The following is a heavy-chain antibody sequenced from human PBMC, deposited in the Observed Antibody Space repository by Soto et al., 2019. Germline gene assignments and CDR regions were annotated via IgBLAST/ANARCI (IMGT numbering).Heavy chain of an antibody. CDR1: GGSLTSGTYS. V-gene: IGHV4-30-2*01. CDR3: ARGREFDS. CDR2: IFPSGTT. J-gene: IGHJ4*02. Sequence: NPSETLSLTCAASGGSLTSGTYSWNWIRQPPGKGLEWIGYIFPSGTTYYNPSLKSRVSISIDVSKNQFSLNLRSLTAADTAVYYCARGREFDSWVQGTLVTVSS.